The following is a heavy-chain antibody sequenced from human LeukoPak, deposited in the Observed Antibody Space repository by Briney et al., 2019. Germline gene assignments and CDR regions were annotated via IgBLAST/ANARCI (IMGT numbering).Heavy chain of an antibody. CDR1: GFTFSSYA. J-gene: IGHJ4*02. Sequence: PGGSLRLSCAASGFTFSSYAMSWVRQAPGKGLEWVSLISGSGDITNYADSVKGRFTISRDNSKNTLYLQLNSLRAEDTAVYSCAKGRYYGSGSYLNSLDYWGQGTLVTVSS. V-gene: IGHV3-23*01. CDR3: AKGRYYGSGSYLNSLDY. D-gene: IGHD3-10*01. CDR2: ISGSGDIT.